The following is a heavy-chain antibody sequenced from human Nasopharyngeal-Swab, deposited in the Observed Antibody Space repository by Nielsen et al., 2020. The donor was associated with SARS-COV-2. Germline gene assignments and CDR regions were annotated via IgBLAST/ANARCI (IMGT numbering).Heavy chain of an antibody. CDR3: ARDLEGIFDH. CDR2: ISSSSSYI. V-gene: IGHV3-21*01. J-gene: IGHJ4*02. Sequence: WIRQPPGKGLEWVSSISSSSSYIYYADSVKGRFSISRDNVKNSLYLQMNSLRVEDTAVYYCARDLEGIFDHWGQGALVTVSS. D-gene: IGHD6-13*01.